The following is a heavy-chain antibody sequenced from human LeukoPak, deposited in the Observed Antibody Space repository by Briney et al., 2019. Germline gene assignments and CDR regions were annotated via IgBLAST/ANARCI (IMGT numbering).Heavy chain of an antibody. V-gene: IGHV3-11*06. CDR2: ISRSSTSI. CDR3: VRERFHGSGAPKFDF. CDR1: GYSISSGYY. D-gene: IGHD3-10*01. Sequence: LSLTCAVSGYSISSGYYWGWIRQAPGKGLEWVSSISRSSTSIDYADSVKGRFTISRDNAMNSMYLQMNSLRVEDTAVYYCVRERFHGSGAPKFDFWGRGTLLTVSS. J-gene: IGHJ4*02.